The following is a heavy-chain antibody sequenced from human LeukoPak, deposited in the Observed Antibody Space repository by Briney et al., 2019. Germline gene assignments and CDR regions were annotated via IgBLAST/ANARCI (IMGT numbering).Heavy chain of an antibody. CDR2: IYYSGST. CDR1: GGSISSSSYY. D-gene: IGHD3-22*01. Sequence: PSETLSLTCTASGGSISSSSYYWGWIRQPPGKGLEWIGSIYYSGSTYYNPSLKSRVTISVDTSKNQFSLKLSSVTAADTAVYYCEATYYYDSSGYYYRPYYYYYMDVWGKGTTVTVSS. J-gene: IGHJ6*03. CDR3: EATYYYDSSGYYYRPYYYYYMDV. V-gene: IGHV4-39*01.